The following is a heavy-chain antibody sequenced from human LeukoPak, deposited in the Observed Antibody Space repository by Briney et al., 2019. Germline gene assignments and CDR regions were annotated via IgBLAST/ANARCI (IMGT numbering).Heavy chain of an antibody. V-gene: IGHV1-46*03. CDR2: INPSGGST. D-gene: IGHD3-10*01. CDR1: GYTFTSYY. CDR3: ARDPVREFGELLYDAFDI. Sequence: ASVKVSCKASGYTFTSYYMHWVRQAPGQGLEWMGIINPSGGSTSYAQKFQGRVTMTRDTSTSTVYMELSSLRSEDTAVYYCARDPVREFGELLYDAFDIWSQGTMVTVSS. J-gene: IGHJ3*02.